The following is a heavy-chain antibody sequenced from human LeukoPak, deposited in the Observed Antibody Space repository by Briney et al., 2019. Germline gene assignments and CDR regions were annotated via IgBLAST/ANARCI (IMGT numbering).Heavy chain of an antibody. D-gene: IGHD3-22*01. CDR1: GGSISTYY. CDR3: ARGLAVYYDSSVYGHNWFDP. Sequence: SETLSLTCTVSGGSISTYYWSWIRQPAGKGLEWIGRIYTSGSTNYNPSLKSRVTMSVDTSKNQFSLKLSSVTAADTAVYYCARGLAVYYDSSVYGHNWFDPWGQGILVTVSS. V-gene: IGHV4-4*07. CDR2: IYTSGST. J-gene: IGHJ5*02.